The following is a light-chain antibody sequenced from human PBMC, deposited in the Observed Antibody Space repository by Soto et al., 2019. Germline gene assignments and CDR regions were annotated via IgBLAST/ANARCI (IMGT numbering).Light chain of an antibody. V-gene: IGLV4-69*01. J-gene: IGLJ2*01. Sequence: QLVLTQSPSASASLGASVKLTCTLSSGYSTYAIAWHQQQPEKGPRYLMKLNSDGSHSKGDGIPDRFSGSSSGAERCLTISSLQSEDEADYHCQTWGTGIEVIFGGGTKLTVL. CDR3: QTWGTGIEVI. CDR2: LNSDGSH. CDR1: SGYSTYA.